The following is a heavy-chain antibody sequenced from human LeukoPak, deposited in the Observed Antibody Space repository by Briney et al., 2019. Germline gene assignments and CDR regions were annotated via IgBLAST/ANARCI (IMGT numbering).Heavy chain of an antibody. CDR2: IYSGGST. CDR3: ARRQSYYDSSGYTYGFDY. Sequence: GGSLRLSCAVSGFTVSSNYMSWVRQAPGKGLEWVSVIYSGGSTYYADSVKGRFTISRDNSKNTLYLQMNSLRAEDTAVYYCARRQSYYDSSGYTYGFDYWGQGTLVTVSS. V-gene: IGHV3-66*01. CDR1: GFTVSSNY. J-gene: IGHJ4*02. D-gene: IGHD3-22*01.